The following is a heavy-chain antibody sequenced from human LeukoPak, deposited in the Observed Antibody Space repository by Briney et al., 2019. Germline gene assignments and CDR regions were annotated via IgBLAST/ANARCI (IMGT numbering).Heavy chain of an antibody. V-gene: IGHV3-33*01. CDR2: IWYDGSNK. CDR3: ARDRSIVGARPTPSLAY. J-gene: IGHJ4*02. CDR1: GFTFSSYG. D-gene: IGHD1-26*01. Sequence: PGRSLRLSCAASGFTFSSYGMHWVRQAPGKGLEWVAVIWYDGSNKYYADSVKGRFTISRDNSKNTLYLQMNSLRAEDTAVYYCARDRSIVGARPTPSLAYWGQRTLVTVSS.